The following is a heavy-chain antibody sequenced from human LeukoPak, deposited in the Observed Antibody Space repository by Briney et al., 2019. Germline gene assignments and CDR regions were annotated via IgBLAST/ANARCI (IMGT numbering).Heavy chain of an antibody. D-gene: IGHD3-10*01. CDR3: AKSNGYGLVDI. V-gene: IGHV4-34*01. CDR1: GGSFSGYY. CDR2: INHSGST. J-gene: IGHJ3*02. Sequence: SETPSLTCAVYGGSFSGYYWSWIRQPPGKGLEWIGEINHSGSTNYNLSLKSRVTISLDTSRDQSALKQNSVTAADTAVYYCAKSNGYGLVDIWGQGTMVTVSS.